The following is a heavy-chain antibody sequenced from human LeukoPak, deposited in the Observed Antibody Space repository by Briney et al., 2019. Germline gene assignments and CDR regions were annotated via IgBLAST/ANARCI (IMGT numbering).Heavy chain of an antibody. J-gene: IGHJ4*02. CDR3: AKARYDYGSGSYLSDY. D-gene: IGHD3-10*01. V-gene: IGHV3-23*01. CDR1: GFTFTNYA. CDR2: ISGIGGST. Sequence: GRSLRLSCAASGFTFTNYAMSWVRQAPGKGLEWVSGISGIGGSTNYADSVKGRFTISRDNSKNTLYLQMNSLRPEDTGVYYCAKARYDYGSGSYLSDYWGQGTLVTVSS.